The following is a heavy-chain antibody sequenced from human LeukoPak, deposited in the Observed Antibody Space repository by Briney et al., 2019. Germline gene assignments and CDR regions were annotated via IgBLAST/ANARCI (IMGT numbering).Heavy chain of an antibody. Sequence: GASVKVSCKASGYIFTSYGISWVRQAPGQGLEWMGWISANDGNTNYAQKFQGRVTMTTDTSTSTAYMELRSLRSDDTAVYYCARGKFGELAFHYWSQGTLVTVAS. CDR1: GYIFTSYG. D-gene: IGHD3-10*01. J-gene: IGHJ4*02. V-gene: IGHV1-18*01. CDR3: ARGKFGELAFHY. CDR2: ISANDGNT.